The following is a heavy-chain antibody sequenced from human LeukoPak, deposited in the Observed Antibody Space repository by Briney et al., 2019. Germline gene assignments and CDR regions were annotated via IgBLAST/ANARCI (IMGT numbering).Heavy chain of an antibody. Sequence: GESLKISCKGSGYSFSSYWIGWVRQMPGKGLEWMGIIYPHDSDTSYSPSFQSQVTISADKSISPSYLQWSSLKASDTAMYYCARRPYDSSGYFDYWGQGTLVTVSS. CDR3: ARRPYDSSGYFDY. D-gene: IGHD3-22*01. CDR1: GYSFSSYW. V-gene: IGHV5-51*01. J-gene: IGHJ4*02. CDR2: IYPHDSDT.